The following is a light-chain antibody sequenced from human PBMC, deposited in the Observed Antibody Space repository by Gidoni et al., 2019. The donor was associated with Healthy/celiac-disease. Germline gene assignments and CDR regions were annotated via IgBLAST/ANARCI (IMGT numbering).Light chain of an antibody. Sequence: AIRMTQSPSSFSASTGDRVTITCRASQGISSYFAWYQQKPGKAPKLLIYAASTLQSGVPSRCSGSGSGTDFTLTISCLQAEDFATDYCQQYYSYPPLTFGGGTKVEIK. CDR3: QQYYSYPPLT. J-gene: IGKJ4*01. CDR2: AAS. V-gene: IGKV1-8*01. CDR1: QGISSY.